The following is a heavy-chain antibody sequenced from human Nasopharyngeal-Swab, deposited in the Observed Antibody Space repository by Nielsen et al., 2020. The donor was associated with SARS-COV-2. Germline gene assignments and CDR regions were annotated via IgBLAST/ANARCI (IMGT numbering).Heavy chain of an antibody. D-gene: IGHD2-15*01. V-gene: IGHV3-21*06. CDR1: GFTFSTYA. CDR3: ARLGVGLAATGPYYYYGMDV. CDR2: ISSSSAYI. Sequence: GGSLRLSCAASGFTFSTYALNWVRQAPGKGLEWVSSISSSSAYIYYGDSVKGRFTISRDNAMNSLYLQMNSLRAEDTAVYNCARLGVGLAATGPYYYYGMDVWGQGTTVTVSS. J-gene: IGHJ6*02.